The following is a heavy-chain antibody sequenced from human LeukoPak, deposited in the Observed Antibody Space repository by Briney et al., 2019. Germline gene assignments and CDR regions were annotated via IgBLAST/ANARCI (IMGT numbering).Heavy chain of an antibody. CDR1: GGSISSYY. CDR2: IYYSGST. D-gene: IGHD6-6*01. J-gene: IGHJ3*02. CDR3: ASDSGSSFSHDAFDI. Sequence: PSETLSLTCTVSGGSISSYYWSWIRQPPGKGLEWVGYIYYSGSTNYNPSLKSRVTISVDTSKNQFSLKLSSVTAADTAVYYCASDSGSSFSHDAFDIWGQGTMVTVSS. V-gene: IGHV4-59*01.